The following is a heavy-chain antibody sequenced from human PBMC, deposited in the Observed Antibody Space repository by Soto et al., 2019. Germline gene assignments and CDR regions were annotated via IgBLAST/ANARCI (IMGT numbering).Heavy chain of an antibody. J-gene: IGHJ6*02. CDR1: GFTFSRNA. CDR3: AKGRGDDYYYGMDV. D-gene: IGHD3-10*01. Sequence: PGGSLRLSCVASGFTFSRNAISWVRQPPGKGLGWVSAISRSGGSTYYADSVKGRFTISRDNSRNTLYVQMNSLRAEDAAVYYCAKGRGDDYYYGMDVWGQGTPVTVSS. CDR2: ISRSGGST. V-gene: IGHV3-23*01.